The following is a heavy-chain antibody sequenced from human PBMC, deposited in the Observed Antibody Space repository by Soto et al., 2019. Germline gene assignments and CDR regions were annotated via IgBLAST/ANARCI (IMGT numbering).Heavy chain of an antibody. CDR1: GGSFSGYY. J-gene: IGHJ6*02. CDR2: INHSGST. D-gene: IGHD1-7*01. Sequence: SETLSLTCAVYGGSFSGYYWSWIRQPPGKGLEWIGEINHSGSTNYNPSLKSRVTISVDTSKNQFSLKLSSVTAADTAVYYCASLRPITGTNFYYYYYGMEVWGQGTTLTGSS. CDR3: ASLRPITGTNFYYYYYGMEV. V-gene: IGHV4-34*01.